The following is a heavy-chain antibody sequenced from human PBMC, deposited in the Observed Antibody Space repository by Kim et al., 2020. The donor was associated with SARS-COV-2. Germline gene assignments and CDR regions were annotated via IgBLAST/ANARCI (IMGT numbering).Heavy chain of an antibody. CDR1: GGSISSYY. Sequence: SETLSLTCTVSGGSISSYYLSWIRQSPGKGLERIGHIYYSGSTNYNPSLKSRVTISVDTSKNQFSLKLSSVTAADTAVYYCARGITMVRGAHLLLYGVDVWGPGTTVTVSS. J-gene: IGHJ6*02. V-gene: IGHV4-59*08. CDR3: ARGITMVRGAHLLLYGVDV. CDR2: IYYSGST. D-gene: IGHD3-10*01.